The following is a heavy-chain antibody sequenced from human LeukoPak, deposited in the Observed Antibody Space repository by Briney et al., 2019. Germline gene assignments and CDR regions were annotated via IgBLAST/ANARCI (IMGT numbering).Heavy chain of an antibody. D-gene: IGHD3-22*01. CDR3: ARWHYYDSSATGDY. J-gene: IGHJ4*02. V-gene: IGHV4-34*01. CDR1: GGSFSGYY. CDR2: INHSGST. Sequence: SETLSLTCAVYGGSFSGYYWSWIRQPPGKGLEWIGEINHSGSTNYNPSLKSRVTISVDTSKNQFSLKLSSVTAADTAVYYCARWHYYDSSATGDYWGQGTLVTVSS.